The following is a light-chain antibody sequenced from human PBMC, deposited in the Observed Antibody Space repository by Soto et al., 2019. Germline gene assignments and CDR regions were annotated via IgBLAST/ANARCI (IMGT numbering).Light chain of an antibody. Sequence: DIQMTQSPSTLSASVGDRVTITCRASQSLSGWLAWYQQKPGKAPKLLIYKASTLKSGVPSRFSGSGSGTEFTLTISSLQSEDFAVYYCHHYNSWPYTFGQGTKVDI. CDR2: KAS. V-gene: IGKV1-5*03. CDR3: HHYNSWPYT. CDR1: QSLSGW. J-gene: IGKJ2*01.